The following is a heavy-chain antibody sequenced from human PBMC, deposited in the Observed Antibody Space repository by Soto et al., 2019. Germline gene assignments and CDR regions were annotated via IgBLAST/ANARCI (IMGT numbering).Heavy chain of an antibody. CDR2: ISSSGSTI. CDR1: GFTFSDYY. V-gene: IGHV3-11*01. CDR3: ARTDYSIYYYYYYGMDV. J-gene: IGHJ6*02. D-gene: IGHD4-4*01. Sequence: QVQLVESGGGLVKPGGSLRLSCAASGFTFSDYYMSWIRQSPGKGLEWVSYISSSGSTIYYADSVKGRFTISRDNAKNSLYLQMNSLRAEDTAVYYCARTDYSIYYYYYYGMDVWGQGTTVTVSS.